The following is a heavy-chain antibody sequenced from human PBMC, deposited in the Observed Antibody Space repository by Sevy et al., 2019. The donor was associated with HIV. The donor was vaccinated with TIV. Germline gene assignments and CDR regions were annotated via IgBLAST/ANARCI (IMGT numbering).Heavy chain of an antibody. CDR3: AKSDGSGSYYSYYYYYGMDV. V-gene: IGHV3-30*18. Sequence: GGSLRLSCAASGFTFSSYGMHWVRQAPGKGLEWVAVISYDGSNKYYADSVKGRFTISRDNSKNTLYLQVNSLRAEDTAVYYCAKSDGSGSYYSYYYYYGMDVWGQGTTVTVSS. D-gene: IGHD3-10*01. J-gene: IGHJ6*02. CDR1: GFTFSSYG. CDR2: ISYDGSNK.